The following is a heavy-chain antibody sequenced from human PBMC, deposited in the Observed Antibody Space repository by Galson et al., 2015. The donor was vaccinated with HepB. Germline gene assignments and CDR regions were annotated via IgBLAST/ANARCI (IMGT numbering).Heavy chain of an antibody. CDR2: MNPNSGNT. V-gene: IGHV1-8*01. CDR3: ARRFTQPETYSSGWSNYYYGMDV. CDR1: GYTFTSYD. D-gene: IGHD6-19*01. Sequence: SVKVSCKASGYTFTSYDINWVRQATGQGLEWMGWMNPNSGNTGYAQKLQGRVTITADESTSTAYMELSSLRSEDTAVYYCARRFTQPETYSSGWSNYYYGMDVWGQGTTVTVSS. J-gene: IGHJ6*02.